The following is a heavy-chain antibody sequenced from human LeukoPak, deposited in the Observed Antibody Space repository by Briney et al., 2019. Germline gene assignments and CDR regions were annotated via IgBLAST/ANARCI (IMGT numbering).Heavy chain of an antibody. V-gene: IGHV4-59*02. J-gene: IGHJ4*02. CDR1: GGSVSDYY. CDR2: IYHTGST. Sequence: SETLSLTCTISGGSVSDYYWSWIRQSPGKGLEWIGYIYHTGSTSYSPSLKSRVTISADTSQNQFSPKLSSVTAADTAVYYCASRKLGNDYWGQGTLVTVSS. CDR3: ASRKLGNDY. D-gene: IGHD7-27*01.